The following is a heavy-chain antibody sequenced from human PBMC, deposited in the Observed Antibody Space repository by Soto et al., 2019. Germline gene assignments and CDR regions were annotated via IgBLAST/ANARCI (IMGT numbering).Heavy chain of an antibody. V-gene: IGHV1-46*01. CDR1: GYTFTTYY. CDR2: INLSGGST. CDR3: ARGSGAVGWFDP. J-gene: IGHJ5*02. Sequence: GASVKVSCKSSGYTFTTYYMHWVRQAPGQGLEWMGIINLSGGSTIYSQNFQDRVTMTRDTSTATVYMELGSLRSNDTAVYYCARGSGAVGWFDPWGQGTLVTVSS. D-gene: IGHD1-26*01.